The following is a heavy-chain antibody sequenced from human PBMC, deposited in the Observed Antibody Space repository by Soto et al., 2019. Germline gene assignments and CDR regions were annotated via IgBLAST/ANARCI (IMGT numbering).Heavy chain of an antibody. CDR1: GFTFSSYA. CDR3: ARDQGGTTLYYHGMDV. Sequence: QVQLVESGGGVVQPGRSLRLSCAASGFTFSSYAMHWVRQAPGKGLEWVALISSDGSNKYYADSVKGRFTISRDNSKNTLYLQMNSLRPEDTAVYHCARDQGGTTLYYHGMDVWGQGTTVTVSS. J-gene: IGHJ6*02. D-gene: IGHD1-7*01. CDR2: ISSDGSNK. V-gene: IGHV3-30-3*01.